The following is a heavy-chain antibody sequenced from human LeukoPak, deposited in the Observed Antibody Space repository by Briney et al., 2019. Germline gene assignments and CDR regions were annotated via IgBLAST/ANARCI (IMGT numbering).Heavy chain of an antibody. CDR3: ATRSTPEGDQDAFDI. CDR1: GYTFTDYY. Sequence: ASVKISCKVSGYTFTDYYMHWVQQAPGKGLEWMGLVDPEDGETIYAEKFQGRVTITADTSTDTAYMELSSLRSEDTAVYYCATRSTPEGDQDAFDIWGQGTMVTVSA. CDR2: VDPEDGET. V-gene: IGHV1-69-2*01. J-gene: IGHJ3*02. D-gene: IGHD2-21*02.